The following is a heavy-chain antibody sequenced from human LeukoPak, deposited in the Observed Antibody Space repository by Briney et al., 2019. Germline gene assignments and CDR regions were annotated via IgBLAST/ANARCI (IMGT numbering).Heavy chain of an antibody. CDR2: IYYSGST. CDR3: ARGGRLRGLT. D-gene: IGHD1-26*01. V-gene: IGHV4-39*07. CDR1: GGSISSSSYY. Sequence: PSETLSLTCTVSGGSISSSSYYWGWIRQPPGKGLEWIGSIYYSGSTYYNPSLKSRFTISVDTSKNQFSLKLSSVTAADTAVYYCARGGRLRGLTWGQGTLVTVSS. J-gene: IGHJ5*02.